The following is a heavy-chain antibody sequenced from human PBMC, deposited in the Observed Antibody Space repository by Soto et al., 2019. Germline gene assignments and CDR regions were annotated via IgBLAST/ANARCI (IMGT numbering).Heavy chain of an antibody. CDR3: AKDGMDFWSGYSASSGMDV. CDR2: ISWNSGSI. D-gene: IGHD3-3*01. J-gene: IGHJ6*02. Sequence: GGSLRLSCAASGFTFDDYAMHWVRQAPGKGLEWVSGISWNSGSIGYADSVKGRFTISRDNAKNSLYLQMNSLRAEDTALYYCAKDGMDFWSGYSASSGMDVWGPGTTVTVSS. V-gene: IGHV3-9*01. CDR1: GFTFDDYA.